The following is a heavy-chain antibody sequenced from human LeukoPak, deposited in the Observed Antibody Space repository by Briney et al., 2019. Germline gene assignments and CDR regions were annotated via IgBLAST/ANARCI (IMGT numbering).Heavy chain of an antibody. V-gene: IGHV3-20*04. Sequence: GGSLRLSCAASGFTFDDYGMTWVRQVPGKGLEWIAEINWIGDTTRYGDSVKGRFTISRDNAKNSLDLQINSLRVEDTSFYYCATNPPGRTYLQDWGQGTLVTVSS. CDR2: INWIGDTT. J-gene: IGHJ1*01. D-gene: IGHD1-1*01. CDR1: GFTFDDYG. CDR3: ATNPPGRTYLQD.